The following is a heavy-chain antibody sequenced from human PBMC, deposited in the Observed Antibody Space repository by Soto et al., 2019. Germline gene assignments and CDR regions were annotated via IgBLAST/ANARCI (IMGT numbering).Heavy chain of an antibody. CDR2: IYSGGST. V-gene: IGHV3-53*01. D-gene: IGHD3-10*01. J-gene: IGHJ6*02. CDR1: GFTFSDYY. Sequence: HPGGSLRLSCAASGFTFSDYYMSWIRQAPGKGLEWVSVIYSGGSTYYADSVKGRFTISRDNSKNTLYLQMNSLRAEDTAVYYCARDYYGSGSYNRFYYYYGMDVWGQGTTVTVSS. CDR3: ARDYYGSGSYNRFYYYYGMDV.